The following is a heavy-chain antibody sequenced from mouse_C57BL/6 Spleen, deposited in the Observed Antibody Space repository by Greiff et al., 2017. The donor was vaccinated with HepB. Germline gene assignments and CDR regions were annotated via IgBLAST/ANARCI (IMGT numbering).Heavy chain of an antibody. D-gene: IGHD1-1*01. J-gene: IGHJ1*03. V-gene: IGHV3-1*01. CDR3: ARDRGSIYWYFDV. CDR1: GYSITSGYD. Sequence: EVQVVESGPGMVKPSQSLSLTCTVTGYSITSGYDWHWIRHFPGNKLEWMGYISYSGSTNYNPSLKSRISITHDTSKNHFFLKLNSVTTEDTATYYCARDRGSIYWYFDVWGTGTTVTVSS. CDR2: ISYSGST.